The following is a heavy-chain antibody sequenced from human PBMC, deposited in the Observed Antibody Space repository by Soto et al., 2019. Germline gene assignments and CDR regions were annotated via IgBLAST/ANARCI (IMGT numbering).Heavy chain of an antibody. CDR1: GYTLTNYQ. Sequence: QVQLLQSGADLRNLGASVKVSCKASGYTLTNYQMHWVRQAPGQGLEWMGMINPRVSYTSYAQQFQGRITMTRDTFTSTVYMELSSLTSEDAAVYYCARGRAFDYWGQGTRVTVSS. J-gene: IGHJ4*02. V-gene: IGHV1-46*01. CDR2: INPRVSYT. CDR3: ARGRAFDY.